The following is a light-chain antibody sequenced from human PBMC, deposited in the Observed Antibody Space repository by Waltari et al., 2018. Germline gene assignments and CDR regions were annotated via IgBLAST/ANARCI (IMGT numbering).Light chain of an antibody. Sequence: IVLTPSPAPLSLSPGERATLSCRASQSVSSYLAWYQQKPGQAPRLLIYDASNRATGIPARFSGSGSGTDFTLTISSLEPEDFAVYYCQQRSNWPPITFGQGTRLEIK. CDR3: QQRSNWPPIT. V-gene: IGKV3-11*01. CDR1: QSVSSY. J-gene: IGKJ5*01. CDR2: DAS.